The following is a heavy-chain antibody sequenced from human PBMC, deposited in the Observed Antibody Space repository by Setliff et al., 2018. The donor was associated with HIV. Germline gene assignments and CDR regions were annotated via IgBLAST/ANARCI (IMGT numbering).Heavy chain of an antibody. CDR2: IDPTGSST. Sequence: ASVKVSFKASGYTLTGYYMHWVRQAPGQGLEWMGVIDPTGSSTRNTQKFQGRVAMTRDTSTSTVYMELNSLRSEDTAVYYCASAGAWQRNALDIWGQGTMVTVS. CDR1: GYTLTGYY. V-gene: IGHV1-46*01. J-gene: IGHJ3*02. CDR3: ASAGAWQRNALDI. D-gene: IGHD5-12*01.